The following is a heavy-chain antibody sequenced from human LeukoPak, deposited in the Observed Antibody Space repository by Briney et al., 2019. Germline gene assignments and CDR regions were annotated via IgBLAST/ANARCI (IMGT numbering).Heavy chain of an antibody. CDR1: GFTFSGYA. CDR3: ARVWSSGYTKDY. J-gene: IGHJ4*02. CDR2: ISYDGSNK. Sequence: GGSLRLSCAASGFTFSGYAMHWVRQAPGKGLEWVAVISYDGSNKYYADSVKGRFTISRDNSKNTLYLQMNSLRAEDTAVYYCARVWSSGYTKDYWGQGTLVTVSS. D-gene: IGHD3-22*01. V-gene: IGHV3-30*04.